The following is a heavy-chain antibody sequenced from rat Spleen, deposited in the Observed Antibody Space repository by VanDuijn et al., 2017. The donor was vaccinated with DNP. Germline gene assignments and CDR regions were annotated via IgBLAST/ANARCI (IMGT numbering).Heavy chain of an antibody. CDR3: ARRGYYGYYFDY. V-gene: IGHV5-29*01. J-gene: IGHJ2*01. D-gene: IGHD1-7*01. CDR2: ISYDGSST. Sequence: EVQLVESDGGLVQPGRSLKLSCAASGFTFSDYYMAWVRQAPTKGLEWVATISYDGSSTYYRDSVKGRFTISRDNAKSTLYLQMDSLRSEDTATYYCARRGYYGYYFDYWGQGVMVTVSS. CDR1: GFTFSDYY.